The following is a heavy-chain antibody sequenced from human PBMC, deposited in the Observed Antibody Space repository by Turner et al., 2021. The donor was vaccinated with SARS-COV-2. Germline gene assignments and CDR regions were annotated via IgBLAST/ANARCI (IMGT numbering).Heavy chain of an antibody. CDR1: GGSISSSSYY. CDR2: IYYSGST. D-gene: IGHD6-13*01. V-gene: IGHV4-39*01. J-gene: IGHJ5*02. CDR3: ARHWEVAAAAYLSRFDP. Sequence: QMQLPESGPGLVKPSETLSLTCTVSGGSISSSSYYWGWVRQPPGKGLEWIGSIYYSGSTYYNPSLKSRVTISVDTSKNQFSLKLSSVTAADTAVYYWARHWEVAAAAYLSRFDPWGQGTLVTVSS.